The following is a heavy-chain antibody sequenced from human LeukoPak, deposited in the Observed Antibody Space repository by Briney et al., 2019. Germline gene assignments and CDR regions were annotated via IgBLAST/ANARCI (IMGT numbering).Heavy chain of an antibody. D-gene: IGHD5-18*01. CDR1: GNIFSNYW. V-gene: IGHV5-51*01. Sequence: GESLKISCKRSGNIFSNYWIGWVRQLPGKGLEWMGIIYSGDSDTRYSPSFQGHVTISADKFTSTAYLQWTSLKASDTAMYYCARHKRSTAMEYWGQGTLVTVSS. J-gene: IGHJ4*02. CDR3: ARHKRSTAMEY. CDR2: IYSGDSDT.